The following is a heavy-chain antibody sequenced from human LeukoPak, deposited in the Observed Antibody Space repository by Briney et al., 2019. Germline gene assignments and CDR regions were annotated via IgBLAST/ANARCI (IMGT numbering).Heavy chain of an antibody. J-gene: IGHJ4*02. CDR1: GGSISSSY. CDR3: ARVGEYYDSSGLDY. Sequence: PSETLSLTCTVSGGSISSSYWCWIRQPPGKGLEWIGYIYYSGSTNYNSSLKSRVTISLDTSQNQFSLKLSSVTAADTAVYYCARVGEYYDSSGLDYWGQGTLVTVSS. V-gene: IGHV4-59*01. CDR2: IYYSGST. D-gene: IGHD3-22*01.